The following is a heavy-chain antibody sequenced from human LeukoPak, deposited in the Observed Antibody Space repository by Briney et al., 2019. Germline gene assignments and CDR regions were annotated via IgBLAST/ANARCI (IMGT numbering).Heavy chain of an antibody. CDR2: INAGNGNT. V-gene: IGHV1-3*01. D-gene: IGHD5-24*01. CDR3: AREIDRDDYNRFFDY. J-gene: IGHJ4*02. Sequence: EASVKVSCKASGYTFTSYAMHWVRQAPGQRLEWMGWINAGNGNTKYSQNFQGRVSITRDTSASTAYMEMSSLRCEDTAVYYCAREIDRDDYNRFFDYWGQGTLVTVSS. CDR1: GYTFTSYA.